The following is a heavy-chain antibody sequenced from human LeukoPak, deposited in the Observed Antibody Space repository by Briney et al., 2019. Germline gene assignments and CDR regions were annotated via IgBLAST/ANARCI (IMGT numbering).Heavy chain of an antibody. CDR2: ISAYNGNT. V-gene: IGHV1-18*01. D-gene: IGHD3-10*01. CDR1: GYTFTSYG. CDR3: ARAHVVVLGGALGGMDV. Sequence: GASVTVSCTASGYTFTSYGISWVRQAPGQGLEWMGWISAYNGNTNYAQKVQGRVTMTTDTSTSTAYMELRSLRSDDTAVYYCARAHVVVLGGALGGMDVWGQGTTVTVSS. J-gene: IGHJ6*02.